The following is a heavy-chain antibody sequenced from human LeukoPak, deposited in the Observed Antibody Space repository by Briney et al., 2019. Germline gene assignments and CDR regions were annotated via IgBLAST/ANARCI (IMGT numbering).Heavy chain of an antibody. D-gene: IGHD6-19*01. Sequence: GGSLRLSCAASGFTFSNYAVSWVRQAPGKGLGWISGISASGINTYSADSVKGRFTISRDNSKNTLSLQMSSLRAEDTAVYYCARDMFTTGWSAFDIWGPGTMVTVSS. V-gene: IGHV3-23*01. CDR3: ARDMFTTGWSAFDI. CDR2: ISASGINT. CDR1: GFTFSNYA. J-gene: IGHJ3*02.